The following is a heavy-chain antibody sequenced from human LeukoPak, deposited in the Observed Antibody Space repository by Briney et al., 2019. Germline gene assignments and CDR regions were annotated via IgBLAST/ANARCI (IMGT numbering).Heavy chain of an antibody. J-gene: IGHJ6*04. D-gene: IGHD3-22*01. V-gene: IGHV3-43*02. CDR2: ISGDSYRR. CDR3: AKDRTGFSSGYSMDV. Sequence: PGGSLRLSCVGSRFTFAEYAMHWVRPALERGLEWVSLISGDSYRRDYADSVKGRLTISRDNSKNSLFLQMSRLTFEDTALYFCAKDRTGFSSGYSMDVWGKGAMVTVST. CDR1: RFTFAEYA.